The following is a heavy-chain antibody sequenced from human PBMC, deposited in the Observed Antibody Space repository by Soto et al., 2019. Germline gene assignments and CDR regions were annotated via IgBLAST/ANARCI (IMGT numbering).Heavy chain of an antibody. Sequence: QVQLVESGGGVVQPGRSLRLSCAASGFTFSSYGMHWVRQAPGKGLEWVAGISYDGSNKYYADSVKGRFTISRDNSKNTLFLQMNSLGAEDTAVYYCAKDPRVFRNTDYFDYWGQGTLVTVSS. CDR1: GFTFSSYG. CDR3: AKDPRVFRNTDYFDY. CDR2: ISYDGSNK. V-gene: IGHV3-30*18. J-gene: IGHJ4*02. D-gene: IGHD2-8*01.